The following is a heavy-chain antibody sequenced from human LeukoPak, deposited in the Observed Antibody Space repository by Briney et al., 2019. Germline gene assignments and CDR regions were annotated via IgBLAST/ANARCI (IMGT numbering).Heavy chain of an antibody. J-gene: IGHJ4*02. D-gene: IGHD3-10*01. CDR3: AKDPRFGWFGEDY. CDR2: ISGSGGST. V-gene: IGHV3-23*01. CDR1: GFTFTTYW. Sequence: PGGSLRLSCAASGFTFTTYWVTWVRQAPGKGLEWVSAISGSGGSTYYADSVKGRFTISRDNSKNTLYLQMNSLRAEDTAVYYCAKDPRFGWFGEDYWGQGTLVTVSS.